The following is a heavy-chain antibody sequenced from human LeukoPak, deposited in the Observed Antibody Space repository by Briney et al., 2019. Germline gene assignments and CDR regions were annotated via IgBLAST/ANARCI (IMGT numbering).Heavy chain of an antibody. Sequence: PGGSLRLSCAASGFTFSSYGMHWVRQAPGKGLEGVAFIRYDGSNKYYADSVKGRFTISRDNSKNTLYLQMNSLRAEDTAVYYCAKDRYGGNNYFDYWGQGTLVTVSS. J-gene: IGHJ4*02. CDR2: IRYDGSNK. V-gene: IGHV3-30*02. CDR3: AKDRYGGNNYFDY. D-gene: IGHD4-23*01. CDR1: GFTFSSYG.